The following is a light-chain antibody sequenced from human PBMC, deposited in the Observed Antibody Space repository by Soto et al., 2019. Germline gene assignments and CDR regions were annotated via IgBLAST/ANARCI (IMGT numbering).Light chain of an antibody. J-gene: IGLJ1*01. CDR1: SSDVGGYNY. CDR2: EVS. V-gene: IGLV2-8*01. Sequence: SALTQPPSASGSAGQSVTISCTGTSSDVGGYNYVSWYQQHPGKAPKLMIYEVSKRPSGVPDRFSGSKSGNTASLTVSGLQAEDEADYYCSSYAGSNNFPYVFGTGTKVTVL. CDR3: SSYAGSNNFPYV.